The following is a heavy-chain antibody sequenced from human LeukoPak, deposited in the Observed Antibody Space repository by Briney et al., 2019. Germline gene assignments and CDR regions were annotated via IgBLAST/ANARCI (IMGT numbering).Heavy chain of an antibody. J-gene: IGHJ3*02. Sequence: PGGSLRLSCAGSGFTFSDHYMDWVRQPPGKGLEWVGRVRNKANSYSTEYAASVKARFTISRDDSQSSVSLQMNSLKTEDTAVYYCTSPARSSDPFDISGPGTMVTISS. CDR2: VRNKANSYST. CDR1: GFTFSDHY. D-gene: IGHD2-2*01. CDR3: TSPARSSDPFDI. V-gene: IGHV3-72*01.